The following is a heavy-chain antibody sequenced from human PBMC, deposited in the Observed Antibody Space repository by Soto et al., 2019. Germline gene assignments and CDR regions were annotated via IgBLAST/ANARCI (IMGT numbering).Heavy chain of an antibody. D-gene: IGHD3-10*01. Sequence: VQLVESGGGLVQPGGSLRLSCAASGFTFGNYWMHWVRQAPGKGLMWVSRINTDGSRTTYADSVKGRLAISRDNAKNTVYLQMNSLRAEDTAVYYCARVKSGSYDWFDPWGQGTLVTVSS. V-gene: IGHV3-74*01. J-gene: IGHJ5*02. CDR2: INTDGSRT. CDR1: GFTFGNYW. CDR3: ARVKSGSYDWFDP.